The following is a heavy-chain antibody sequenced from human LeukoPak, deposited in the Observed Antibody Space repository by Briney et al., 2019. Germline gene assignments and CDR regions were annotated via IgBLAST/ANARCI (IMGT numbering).Heavy chain of an antibody. V-gene: IGHV4-4*07. CDR1: GGSISNYY. CDR3: ARDFSSIVVVPAGAFDI. D-gene: IGHD2-2*01. J-gene: IGHJ3*02. Sequence: SETLSLTRTVSGGSISNYYWSWIRQPAGKGLEWIGRIYTSGSTNYNPSLKSRVTMSVDTSKNQFSLKLSSVTDADTAVYYCARDFSSIVVVPAGAFDIWGQGTMVTVSS. CDR2: IYTSGST.